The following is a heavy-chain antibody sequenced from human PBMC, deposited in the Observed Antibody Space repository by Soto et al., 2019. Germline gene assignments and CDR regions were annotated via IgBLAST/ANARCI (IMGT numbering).Heavy chain of an antibody. V-gene: IGHV3-33*01. CDR2: IWYDGSNK. Sequence: QVQLVESGGGVVQPGRSLRLSCAASGFTFSSYGMHWVRQAPGKGLEWVAVIWYDGSNKYYADSVKGRFTISRDNSKNTLYLRMNSLRAEDTAVYYCARDRLVTGSLYYYYYGMDVWGQGTTVTVSS. CDR3: ARDRLVTGSLYYYYYGMDV. D-gene: IGHD3-16*01. J-gene: IGHJ6*02. CDR1: GFTFSSYG.